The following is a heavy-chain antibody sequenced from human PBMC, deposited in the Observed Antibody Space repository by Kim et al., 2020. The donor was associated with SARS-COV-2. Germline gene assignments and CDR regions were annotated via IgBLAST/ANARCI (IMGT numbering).Heavy chain of an antibody. Sequence: GGSLRLSCAASGFIFSGSTIHWVRQASGKGLEWVGRIRSKPKNYATAYAVSVKGRFTVSRDDSKNTAYLQMNGLKTEDTAVYSCATYIDSFFHYRGHGIL. CDR2: IRSKPKNYAT. D-gene: IGHD3-9*01. V-gene: IGHV3-73*01. CDR1: GFIFSGST. CDR3: ATYIDSFFHY. J-gene: IGHJ4*01.